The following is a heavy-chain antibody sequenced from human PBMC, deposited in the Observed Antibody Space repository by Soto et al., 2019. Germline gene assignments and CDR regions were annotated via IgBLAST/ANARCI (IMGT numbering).Heavy chain of an antibody. CDR2: IYHSGST. Sequence: QLQLQESGSGLVKPSQTLSLTCAVSGGSISSGGYSWSWIRQPPGKGLEWIGYIYHSGSTYYNPSLKSRVTISXDRSKXQXSLKLXSVTXXXTXXXXCAXGPPFGRWGQGTLVTVSS. V-gene: IGHV4-30-2*01. J-gene: IGHJ4*02. D-gene: IGHD3-3*01. CDR3: AXGPPFGR. CDR1: GGSISSGGYS.